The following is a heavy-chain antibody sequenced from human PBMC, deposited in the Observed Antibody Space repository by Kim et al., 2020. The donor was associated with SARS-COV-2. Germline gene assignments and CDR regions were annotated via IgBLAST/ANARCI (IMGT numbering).Heavy chain of an antibody. Sequence: ASVKVSCKASGYTFTGYYMHWVRQAPGQGLEWMGWINPNSGGTNYAQKFQGRVTMTRDTSISTAYMELSRLRSDDTAVYYCARIRGADSGYDPCFGYWGQGTLVTVSS. J-gene: IGHJ4*02. V-gene: IGHV1-2*02. CDR3: ARIRGADSGYDPCFGY. CDR1: GYTFTGYY. D-gene: IGHD5-12*01. CDR2: INPNSGGT.